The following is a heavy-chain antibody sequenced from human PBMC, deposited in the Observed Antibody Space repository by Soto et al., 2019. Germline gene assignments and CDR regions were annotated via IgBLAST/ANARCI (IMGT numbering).Heavy chain of an antibody. V-gene: IGHV4-34*01. D-gene: IGHD6-13*01. CDR2: INHSGST. CDR1: GGSFSGYY. Sequence: SETLSLTCAVYGGSFSGYYWSWIRQPPGKGLEWIGEINHSGSTTYNPSLKSRVTISVDTSKNQFSLKLSSVTAADTAVYYCARGLSLRIAAAGTTIDYWGQGTLVTVSS. CDR3: ARGLSLRIAAAGTTIDY. J-gene: IGHJ4*02.